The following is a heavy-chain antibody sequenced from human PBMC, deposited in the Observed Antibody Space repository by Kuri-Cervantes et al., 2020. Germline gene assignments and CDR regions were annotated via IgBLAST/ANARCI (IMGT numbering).Heavy chain of an antibody. CDR1: GGSISSYY. CDR3: ASEGTRTNQYFQH. J-gene: IGHJ1*01. D-gene: IGHD1/OR15-1a*01. Sequence: SETLSLTCTVSGGSISSYYWSWIRQPPGKGLEWIGRIYTSGSTNYNPSLKSRVTISVDKSKNQFSLKLSSVTAADTAVYYCASEGTRTNQYFQHWGQGTLVTVSS. CDR2: IYTSGST. V-gene: IGHV4-4*07.